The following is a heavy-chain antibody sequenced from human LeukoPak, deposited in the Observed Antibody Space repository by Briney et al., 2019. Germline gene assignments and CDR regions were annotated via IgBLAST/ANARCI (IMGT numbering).Heavy chain of an antibody. CDR1: GFTLSNYA. V-gene: IGHV3-23*01. CDR3: ASRYDFWSGFALRFDP. CDR2: ISVTGTST. D-gene: IGHD3-3*01. Sequence: GGSLRLSCAASGFTLSNYAMSWVRQAPGKGLEWVSTISVTGTSTYYADSVKGRFTISRDNSKNTLYLQVNSLRAEDTAVYYCASRYDFWSGFALRFDPWGQGTLVTVSS. J-gene: IGHJ5*02.